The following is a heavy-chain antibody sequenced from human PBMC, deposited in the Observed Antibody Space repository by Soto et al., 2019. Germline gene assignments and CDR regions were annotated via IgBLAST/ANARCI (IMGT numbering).Heavy chain of an antibody. D-gene: IGHD3-3*01. J-gene: IGHJ3*01. CDR2: ISRGSSFI. CDR1: GFTFSNYA. Sequence: EMQLVEFGGALVKPGGSLRLSCAASGFTFSNYAMNWVRQAPGKGLEWVSSISRGSSFISYADSVKGRFTISRDNANKSLHLEMNSLRVEDTALYYCAREGVPNYDYWSGDASDLWGHGTMVTVSS. V-gene: IGHV3-21*01. CDR3: AREGVPNYDYWSGDASDL.